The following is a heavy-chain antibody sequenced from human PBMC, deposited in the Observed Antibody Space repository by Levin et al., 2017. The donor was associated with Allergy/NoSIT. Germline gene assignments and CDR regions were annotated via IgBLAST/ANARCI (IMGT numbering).Heavy chain of an antibody. J-gene: IGHJ3*01. CDR2: ITSNNII. CDR3: TRDKFDDILTGRHAWAFDL. V-gene: IGHV3-48*01. Sequence: PGGSLRLSCSASGFTFTGSTMNWVRQAPGKGLEWISYITSNNIIYYSESVKGRFSVSRHNAMNSVYLQMNSVRAEDTAVYYCTRDKFDDILTGRHAWAFDLWGQGTMVTVS. D-gene: IGHD3-9*01. CDR1: GFTFTGST.